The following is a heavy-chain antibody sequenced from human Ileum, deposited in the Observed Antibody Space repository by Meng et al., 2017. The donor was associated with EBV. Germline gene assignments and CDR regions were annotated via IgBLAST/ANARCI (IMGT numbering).Heavy chain of an antibody. D-gene: IGHD1-26*01. CDR2: IYYSGTT. CDR1: GGSFSSRKYY. J-gene: IGHJ4*02. Sequence: LQESGPGLVKPSETLSLTWSVSGGSFSSRKYYWGWIRQPPGKALEWIASIYYSGTTYYNPSLQSRVSISVDKSKNQVSLNMTSMTAADTAVYYCASRELAPFDYWGQGTLVTVSS. V-gene: IGHV4-39*07. CDR3: ASRELAPFDY.